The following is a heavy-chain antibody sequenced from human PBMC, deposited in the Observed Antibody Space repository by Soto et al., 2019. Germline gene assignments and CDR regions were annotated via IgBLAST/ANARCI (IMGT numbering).Heavy chain of an antibody. D-gene: IGHD3-9*01. CDR2: IWYDGSNK. V-gene: IGHV3-33*01. CDR1: GFTFSSYG. J-gene: IGHJ4*02. Sequence: GGSLRLSCAASGFTFSSYGMHWVRQAPGKGLEWVAVIWYDGSNKYYADSVKGRFTISRDNSKNTLYLQMSSLRAEDTAVYYCARLSGGLRYFEWLFSPHYFDYWGQGTLVTVYS. CDR3: ARLSGGLRYFEWLFSPHYFDY.